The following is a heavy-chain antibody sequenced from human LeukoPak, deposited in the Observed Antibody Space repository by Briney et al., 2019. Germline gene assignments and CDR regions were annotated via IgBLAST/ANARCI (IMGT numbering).Heavy chain of an antibody. CDR3: AGGAMCWYAVSFFDL. CDR1: GGSISSYY. CDR2: IYYSGST. V-gene: IGHV4-59*01. D-gene: IGHD6-13*01. J-gene: IGHJ4*02. Sequence: SETLSLTCNVSGGSISSYYWSWIRQPPGKGLEWIWYIYYSGSTNYNPSLKSRVTISVDTTKNQFSLKLSSVTAADTAVYYCAGGAMCWYAVSFFDLWGRGTLV.